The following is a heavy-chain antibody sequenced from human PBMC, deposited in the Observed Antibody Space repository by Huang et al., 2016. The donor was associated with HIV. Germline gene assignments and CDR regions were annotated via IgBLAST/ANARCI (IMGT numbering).Heavy chain of an antibody. Sequence: QVQLVQSGAEVKKPGASVKVSCKASGYTFSNYDINWVRQAPGQGLEWMGWMNPNRGNTGYARKFQGRGTMTRSTSISTAYMELSRLRFEDTAVYYCATLPPVNYGRSGGRVRDYWGQGSLVTVSS. CDR3: ATLPPVNYGRSGGRVRDY. D-gene: IGHD2-15*01. V-gene: IGHV1-8*01. CDR2: MNPNRGNT. CDR1: GYTFSNYD. J-gene: IGHJ4*02.